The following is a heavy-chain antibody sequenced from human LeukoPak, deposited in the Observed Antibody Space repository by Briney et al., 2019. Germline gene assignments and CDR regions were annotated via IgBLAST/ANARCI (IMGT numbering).Heavy chain of an antibody. CDR2: TSYDGSNE. D-gene: IGHD6-13*01. V-gene: IGHV3-30*18. CDR1: GVTLSGYG. Sequence: GGSLRLSCTGSGVTLSGYGMHWVRQAPGKGLEWVAVTSYDGSNEYYADSVRGRFTISRDTSKNTVYLQMNSLTTEDTAVYYGAKDSSRWGFDYWGQGTLATVSS. J-gene: IGHJ4*02. CDR3: AKDSSRWGFDY.